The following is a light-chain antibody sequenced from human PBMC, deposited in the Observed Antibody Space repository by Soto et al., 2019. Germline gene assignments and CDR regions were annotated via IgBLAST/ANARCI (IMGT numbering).Light chain of an antibody. CDR3: CSYAGRYTYV. J-gene: IGLJ1*01. Sequence: QSAPTQPRSVSGSPGQSVTISCTGASSDVGGYNYVSWYQQHPGKAPKLMIYDVSKRPSGVPDRFSGSKSGNTASLTISGLQTEDEADYYCCSYAGRYTYVFGTGTKVTVL. V-gene: IGLV2-11*01. CDR1: SSDVGGYNY. CDR2: DVS.